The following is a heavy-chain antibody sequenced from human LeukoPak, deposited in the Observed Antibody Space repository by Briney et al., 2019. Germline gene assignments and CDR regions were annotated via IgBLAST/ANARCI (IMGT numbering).Heavy chain of an antibody. CDR1: GLTFSNYA. Sequence: PGGSLRLSCAASGLTFSNYAMRWVRQAPGKGLQWVSAIGSSGATQHYADAVKGRFTISRDNSKNTVYLQMNSLRGEDTAVYYCARVFSTYYFDYWGQGTLVTVSS. CDR3: ARVFSTYYFDY. V-gene: IGHV3-23*01. D-gene: IGHD3-3*02. J-gene: IGHJ4*02. CDR2: IGSSGATQ.